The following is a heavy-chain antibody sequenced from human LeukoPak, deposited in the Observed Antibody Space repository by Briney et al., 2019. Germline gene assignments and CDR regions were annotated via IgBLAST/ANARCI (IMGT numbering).Heavy chain of an antibody. V-gene: IGHV4-34*01. J-gene: IGHJ3*02. CDR3: ARHRNYYDSSEDAFDI. D-gene: IGHD3-22*01. CDR1: GGSFSGYY. CDR2: INHSGST. Sequence: SETLSLTCAVYGGSFSGYYWSWIRRPPGKGLEWIGEINHSGSTNYNPSLKSRVTISVDTSKNQFSLKLSSVTAADTAVYYCARHRNYYDSSEDAFDIWGQGTMVTVSS.